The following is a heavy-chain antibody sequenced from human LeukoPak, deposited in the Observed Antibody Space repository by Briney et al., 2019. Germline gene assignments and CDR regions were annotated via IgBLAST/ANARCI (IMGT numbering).Heavy chain of an antibody. CDR1: GVTFSSYA. CDR2: ISGSGGST. J-gene: IGHJ4*02. V-gene: IGHV3-23*01. D-gene: IGHD3-9*01. CDR3: AKFEWQHFDY. Sequence: GGSLRLSCAASGVTFSSYAMSWVRQAPGKGLEWVSGISGSGGSTYYADSVKGRFTIARDNSKNTLYLQMNSLSAEDTAVYYCAKFEWQHFDYWGQGTLVTVSS.